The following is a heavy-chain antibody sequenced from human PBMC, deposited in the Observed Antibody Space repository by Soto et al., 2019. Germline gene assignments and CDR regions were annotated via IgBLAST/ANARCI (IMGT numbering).Heavy chain of an antibody. CDR1: GYTFSYSA. V-gene: IGHV1-18*01. Sequence: QVQLVQSGAEVKKPGASVKVSCKASGYTFSYSAISWVRQAPGQGLEWMGWISAHNGNTNYTHKLQGRVTMATDTSTNTAYMELSTLRSDDTAVYYCARGYFDLASGIYYFYKMDVWGQGTTVTVSS. J-gene: IGHJ6*02. CDR2: ISAHNGNT. D-gene: IGHD3-9*01. CDR3: ARGYFDLASGIYYFYKMDV.